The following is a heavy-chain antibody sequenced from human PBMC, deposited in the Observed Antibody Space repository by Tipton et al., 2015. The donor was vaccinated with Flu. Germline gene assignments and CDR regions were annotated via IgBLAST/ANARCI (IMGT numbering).Heavy chain of an antibody. J-gene: IGHJ4*02. Sequence: TLSLTCAVSGDSISSDYYWGWIRQFPGKGLEWIGNIFHTGSTYHNPSLRSRVTISLDTFQNQFSLKLTSVTAADTAVYYCATTTYYYGSGSHDYWGQGTLVTVSS. D-gene: IGHD3-10*01. CDR3: ATTTYYYGSGSHDY. V-gene: IGHV4-38-2*01. CDR1: GDSISSDYY. CDR2: IFHTGST.